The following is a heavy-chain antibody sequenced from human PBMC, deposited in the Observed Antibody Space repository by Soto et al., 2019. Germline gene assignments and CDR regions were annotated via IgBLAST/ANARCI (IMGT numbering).Heavy chain of an antibody. D-gene: IGHD1-26*01. CDR1: GFTFSSYG. J-gene: IGHJ6*02. Sequence: QVQLVDSGGGVVQPGRSLRLSCAASGFTFSSYGMHWVRQAPGKGLECVAVISYDGSNKYYADSVKGRFTISRDNSKNTLYLQMNSLRAEDTAVYYCAKDVVVGATTGLGDYYYYYGMDVWGQGTTVTVSS. V-gene: IGHV3-30*18. CDR3: AKDVVVGATTGLGDYYYYYGMDV. CDR2: ISYDGSNK.